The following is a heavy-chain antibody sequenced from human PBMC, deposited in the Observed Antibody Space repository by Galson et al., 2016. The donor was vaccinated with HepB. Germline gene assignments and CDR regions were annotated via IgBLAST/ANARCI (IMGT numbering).Heavy chain of an antibody. CDR3: ARDPPFYYYGSGSYTDHAMDV. CDR1: GGSINRYA. Sequence: SVKVSCKASGGSINRYAFSWLRQAPGRGLEWMGGIIPIFPTTNYAQKFQGRVTITADESTSTAYMELSGLRSEDTAVYYCARDPPFYYYGSGSYTDHAMDVWGQGTTVTVSS. CDR2: IIPIFPTT. J-gene: IGHJ6*02. D-gene: IGHD3-10*01. V-gene: IGHV1-69*13.